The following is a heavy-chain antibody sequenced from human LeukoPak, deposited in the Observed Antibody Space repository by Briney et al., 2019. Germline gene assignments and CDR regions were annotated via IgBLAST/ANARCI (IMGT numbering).Heavy chain of an antibody. CDR2: IYSDGST. CDR3: ARANSATIPGVDP. Sequence: ETLSLTCTVSGGSISSYYWSWIRQPPGKGLEWVSIIYSDGSTYYADSVKGRFTISRDNSKNTLYLQMNSLTAEDTAVYYCARANSATIPGVDPWGQGTLVTVSS. CDR1: GGSISSYY. V-gene: IGHV3-53*01. J-gene: IGHJ5*02. D-gene: IGHD1-26*01.